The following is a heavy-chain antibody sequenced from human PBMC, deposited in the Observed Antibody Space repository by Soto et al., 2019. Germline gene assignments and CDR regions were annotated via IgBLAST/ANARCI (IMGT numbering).Heavy chain of an antibody. Sequence: SGPTLVNPTQTLTLTCTFSGFSLSTSGVGVGWIRQPPGKALEWLALIYWDDDKRFSPSLKSRLTITKDTSKNQVVLTMTNMDPVDTATYYCAHRRAPEVLMVYADCFDYWGQGTLVTVSS. V-gene: IGHV2-5*02. CDR3: AHRRAPEVLMVYADCFDY. CDR1: GFSLSTSGVG. J-gene: IGHJ4*02. CDR2: IYWDDDK. D-gene: IGHD2-8*01.